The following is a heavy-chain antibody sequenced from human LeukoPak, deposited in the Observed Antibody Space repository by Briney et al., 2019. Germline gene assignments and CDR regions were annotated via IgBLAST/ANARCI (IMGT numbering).Heavy chain of an antibody. Sequence: GGSLRLSCAASGSTFSSHGMHWVRQAPGKGLDWVAVIRYDGSKKFYADSVKGRFTISRDNSKNTLDLQMNSLRTDDTAVYYCAKVDDYYGSGSYLVDSWGQGTLVTVSS. V-gene: IGHV3-30*02. CDR2: IRYDGSKK. D-gene: IGHD3-10*01. CDR1: GSTFSSHG. J-gene: IGHJ4*02. CDR3: AKVDDYYGSGSYLVDS.